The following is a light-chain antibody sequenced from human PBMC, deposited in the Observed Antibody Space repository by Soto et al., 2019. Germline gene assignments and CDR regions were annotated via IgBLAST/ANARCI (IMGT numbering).Light chain of an antibody. Sequence: EIVLTQSPGTLSLSPGERATLSCWASQSVSSSHLAWYQQKPGQAPRLLIYGASSRATGIPDRFSGSGSGTDFTLTISRLEPEDFAVYYCQQYGNSPPITFCQGTRLEI. CDR1: QSVSSSH. CDR3: QQYGNSPPIT. J-gene: IGKJ5*01. V-gene: IGKV3-20*01. CDR2: GAS.